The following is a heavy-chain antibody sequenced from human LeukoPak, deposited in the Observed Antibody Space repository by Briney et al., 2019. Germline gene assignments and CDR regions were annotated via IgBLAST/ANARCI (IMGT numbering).Heavy chain of an antibody. J-gene: IGHJ4*02. V-gene: IGHV1-69*13. D-gene: IGHD3-16*01. CDR3: ARRRGMITFGGPLDY. CDR2: IIPIFGTA. Sequence: GASVKVSCKASGYTFTGYYMHWVRQAPGQGLEWMGGIIPIFGTANYAQKFQGRVTITADESTSTAYMELSSLRSEDTAVYYCARRRGMITFGGPLDYWGQGILVTVSS. CDR1: GYTFTGYY.